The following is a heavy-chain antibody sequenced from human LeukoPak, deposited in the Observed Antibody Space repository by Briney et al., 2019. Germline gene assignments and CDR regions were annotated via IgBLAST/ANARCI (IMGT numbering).Heavy chain of an antibody. CDR2: MNPNSGNT. Sequence: SVKVSCKASGYTFTSYDINWVRQATGQGLEWMGWMNPNSGNTGYAQKFQGRVTMTRNTSISTAYMELSSLRSEDTAVYYCARGRRIAVAGTRKYYSDYWGQGTLVTVSS. V-gene: IGHV1-8*01. D-gene: IGHD6-19*01. CDR1: GYTFTSYD. J-gene: IGHJ4*02. CDR3: ARGRRIAVAGTRKYYSDY.